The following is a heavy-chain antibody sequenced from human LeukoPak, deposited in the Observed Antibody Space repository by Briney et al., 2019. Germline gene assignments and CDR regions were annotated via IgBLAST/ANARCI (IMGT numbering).Heavy chain of an antibody. D-gene: IGHD1-26*01. CDR1: GFTFSDYY. CDR2: ISGVADVI. Sequence: GGSLRLSCAASGFTFSDYYMTWIRQVPGKGLEWVSYISGVADVIYYADSVKGRFTMSRDNAKSSVYLQMNSLRVEDTALYYCARGGAHGMDVWGQGTTVTVSS. J-gene: IGHJ6*02. CDR3: ARGGAHGMDV. V-gene: IGHV3-11*01.